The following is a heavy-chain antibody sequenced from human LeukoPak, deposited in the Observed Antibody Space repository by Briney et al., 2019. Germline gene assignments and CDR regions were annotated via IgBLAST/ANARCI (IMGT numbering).Heavy chain of an antibody. CDR3: ARHCSSTSCYFDY. V-gene: IGHV4-34*01. D-gene: IGHD2-2*01. Sequence: SETLSLTCAVYGGSFSGYYWSWIRQPPGKGLEWIGEINHSGSTNYNPSLKSRVTISVDTSKNQFSLKLSSVTAADTAVYYCARHCSSTSCYFDYWGRGTLVTVSS. CDR1: GGSFSGYY. CDR2: INHSGST. J-gene: IGHJ4*02.